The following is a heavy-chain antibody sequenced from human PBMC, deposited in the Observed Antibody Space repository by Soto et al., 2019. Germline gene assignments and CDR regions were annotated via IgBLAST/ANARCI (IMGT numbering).Heavy chain of an antibody. CDR1: GGTFSSYA. CDR3: SRGRDWNSPRPYYLDY. J-gene: IGHJ4*02. D-gene: IGHD1-7*01. CDR2: IIPIFGTA. Sequence: SVKVSCKASGGTFSSYAISWVRQAPGQGLEWMGGIIPIFGTANYAQKFQGRVTITADQSTSTAYMVLSSLRSEDTAVYCCSRGRDWNSPRPYYLDYWGQGTLVTVSS. V-gene: IGHV1-69*13.